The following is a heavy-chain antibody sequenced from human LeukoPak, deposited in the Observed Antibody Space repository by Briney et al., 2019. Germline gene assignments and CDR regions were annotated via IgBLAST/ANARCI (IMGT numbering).Heavy chain of an antibody. CDR3: ARDGTAAGLYFDL. CDR2: INQNGAEK. Sequence: GRSLRLSCAVSRFTFSVYWMNWVHQAPGKGLEWVASINQNGAEKSYVDSVKGRFTISRDNPKNSLYLQMSSLRAEDTAVYYCARDGTAAGLYFDLWGQGTLVTLSS. J-gene: IGHJ4*01. D-gene: IGHD6-13*01. CDR1: RFTFSVYW. V-gene: IGHV3-7*01.